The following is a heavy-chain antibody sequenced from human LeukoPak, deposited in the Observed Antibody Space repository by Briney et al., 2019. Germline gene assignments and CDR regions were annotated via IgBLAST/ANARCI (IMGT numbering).Heavy chain of an antibody. CDR3: ARSPHIWFAERGWFDP. V-gene: IGHV4-38-2*02. CDR1: GYSISSGYY. J-gene: IGHJ5*02. Sequence: PSETLSLTCTVSGYSISSGYYWGWIRQSPGKGLEWIGSIYHGGSTYYNPSLRSRVIVSVDTSKSQFSLKLSSVTAADTAVYFCARSPHIWFAERGWFDPWGQGTLVTVSS. CDR2: IYHGGST. D-gene: IGHD3-10*01.